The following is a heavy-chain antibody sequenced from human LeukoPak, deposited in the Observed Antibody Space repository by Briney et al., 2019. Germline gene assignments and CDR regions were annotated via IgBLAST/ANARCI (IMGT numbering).Heavy chain of an antibody. V-gene: IGHV3-11*01. CDR3: ARDSSSQYYYYGMDV. J-gene: IGHJ6*02. D-gene: IGHD6-6*01. Sequence: GSLRLXXXASGCTFSDYYMSWIRQAPGKGLEWVSYISSTGTTIYYAASVKGRFTISRDNAKTSLYLQMNSLTAEDTAVYYCARDSSSQYYYYGMDVWGQGTTVTVSS. CDR2: ISSTGTTI. CDR1: GCTFSDYY.